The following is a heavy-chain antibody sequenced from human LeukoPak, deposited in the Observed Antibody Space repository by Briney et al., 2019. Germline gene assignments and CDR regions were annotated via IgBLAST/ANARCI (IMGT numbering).Heavy chain of an antibody. CDR2: ISDSSTTI. CDR3: ARETYFYDTDYYYVKYFDS. J-gene: IGHJ4*02. Sequence: GSLRLSCAASGFTFSSYNMNWVRQAPGKGLEWVSYISDSSTTIYYADSVKGRFTISRDNAKNSLYLQMNSLSAEDTAVYFCARETYFYDTDYYYVKYFDSWGQGTLVTVSS. CDR1: GFTFSSYN. D-gene: IGHD3-22*01. V-gene: IGHV3-48*04.